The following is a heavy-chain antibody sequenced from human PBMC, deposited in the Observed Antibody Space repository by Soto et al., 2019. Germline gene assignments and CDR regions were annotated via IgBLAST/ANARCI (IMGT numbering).Heavy chain of an antibody. Sequence: GGSLILSCAASGFTFDDYSMHWVRQAPGKGLEWVSGISWNSGSIGYADSVKGRFTISRDNAKNSLYLQMNSLRAEDTALYYCAKEGAYYDILTGYYGVGYFDYWGQGTLVTVSS. D-gene: IGHD3-9*01. CDR1: GFTFDDYS. J-gene: IGHJ4*02. V-gene: IGHV3-9*01. CDR2: ISWNSGSI. CDR3: AKEGAYYDILTGYYGVGYFDY.